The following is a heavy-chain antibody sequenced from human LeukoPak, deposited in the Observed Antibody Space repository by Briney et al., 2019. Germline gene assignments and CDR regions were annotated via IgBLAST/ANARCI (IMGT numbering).Heavy chain of an antibody. V-gene: IGHV3-48*01. D-gene: IGHD7-27*01. J-gene: IGHJ4*02. CDR1: GFTFSGFS. CDR3: VRDFNWAFDS. CDR2: TRPSGSDM. Sequence: GGSLRLSCAASGFTFSGFSLNWVRQAPGKGLEWISNTRPSGSDMYYAASVKGRFTISRDSATNSLYLQMDNLEVDDSAVYFCVRDFNWAFDSWGQGTLVTVSS.